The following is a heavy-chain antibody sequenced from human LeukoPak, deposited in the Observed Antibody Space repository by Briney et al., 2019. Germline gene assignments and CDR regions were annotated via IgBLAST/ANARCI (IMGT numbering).Heavy chain of an antibody. J-gene: IGHJ6*02. CDR3: ARDMGYTYGYRLYHYGMDL. CDR1: GYTFTGYY. Sequence: ASVKVSCKASGYTFTGYYFHWVRQAPGQGLEWMGWINPNRGGTNYAQKFHGRVTMTTDTSITTAYMELTGLKSDDTAVYYCARDMGYTYGYRLYHYGMDLWGQGTTVTVSS. CDR2: INPNRGGT. D-gene: IGHD5-18*01. V-gene: IGHV1-2*02.